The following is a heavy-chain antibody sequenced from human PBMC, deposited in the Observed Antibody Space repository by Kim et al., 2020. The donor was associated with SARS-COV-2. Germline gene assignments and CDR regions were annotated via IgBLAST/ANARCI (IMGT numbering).Heavy chain of an antibody. D-gene: IGHD2-2*01. CDR3: ARDGVVPAALFLRGGYGMDV. Sequence: SETLSLTCTVSGGSISSYYWSWIRQPPGKGLEWIGYIYYSGSTNYNPSLKSRVTISVDTSKNQFSLKLSSVTAADTAVYYCARDGVVPAALFLRGGYGMDVWGQGTTVTVSS. V-gene: IGHV4-59*13. J-gene: IGHJ6*02. CDR1: GGSISSYY. CDR2: IYYSGST.